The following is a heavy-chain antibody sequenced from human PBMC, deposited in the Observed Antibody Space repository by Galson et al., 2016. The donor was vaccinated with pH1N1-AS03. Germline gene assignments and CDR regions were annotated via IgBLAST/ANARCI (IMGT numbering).Heavy chain of an antibody. D-gene: IGHD1-1*01. CDR1: GFPFSGYD. V-gene: IGHV3-30*03. CDR2: SSHDGIST. J-gene: IGHJ1*01. Sequence: SLRLSCAASGFPFSGYDMHWARQAPGKGLEWVALSSHDGISTYYADSVKGRFTVSRDDSRNTLYLQLSSLRPEDTAIYYCNTGWSSRGVGHLGQGTLVTVSS. CDR3: NTGWSSRGVGH.